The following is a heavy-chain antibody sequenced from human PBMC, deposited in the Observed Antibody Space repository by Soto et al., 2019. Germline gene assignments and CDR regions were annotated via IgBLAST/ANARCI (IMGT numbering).Heavy chain of an antibody. J-gene: IGHJ4*02. CDR3: AKHWDY. CDR1: GFSVSGSY. D-gene: IGHD1-1*01. Sequence: GGSLRLSCAASGFSVSGSYMGWVRQAPGKGLEWVSVIYRGGGTYYVDSVKGRFTISRDNSENTLYLQMNSLRAGDTAVYYCAKHWDYWGQGTLVTVSS. V-gene: IGHV3-53*01. CDR2: IYRGGGT.